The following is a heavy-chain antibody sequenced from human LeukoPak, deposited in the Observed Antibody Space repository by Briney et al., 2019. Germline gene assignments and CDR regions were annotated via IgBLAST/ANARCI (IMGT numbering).Heavy chain of an antibody. CDR2: ISNDGSKK. Sequence: GSLRLSCAASGFSFSSYGMHWVRPAPGKGLEWVALISNDGSKKYHADSVKGRFTISRDNTKNTLHLQLDRLRAEDTAVYYCAKEASSGSKHYYYYAFDVWGQGTTVTVSS. J-gene: IGHJ6*02. V-gene: IGHV3-30*18. CDR1: GFSFSSYG. CDR3: AKEASSGSKHYYYYAFDV. D-gene: IGHD1-26*01.